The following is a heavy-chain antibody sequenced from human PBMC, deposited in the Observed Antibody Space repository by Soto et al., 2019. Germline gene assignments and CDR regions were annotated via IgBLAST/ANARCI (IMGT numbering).Heavy chain of an antibody. Sequence: EVQLLESGGGLVQPGGSLRLSCAASGFTFSSYAMSWVRQAPGKGLEWVSAISGSGGSTYYADSVEGRFTISRDNSKNTLYLQMNSLRAEDTAVYYCAKDRLNWNYFDYWGQGTLVTVSS. CDR3: AKDRLNWNYFDY. CDR2: ISGSGGST. CDR1: GFTFSSYA. V-gene: IGHV3-23*01. J-gene: IGHJ4*02. D-gene: IGHD1-20*01.